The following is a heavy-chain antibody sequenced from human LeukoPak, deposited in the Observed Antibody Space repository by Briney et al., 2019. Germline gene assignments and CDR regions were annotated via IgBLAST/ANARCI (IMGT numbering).Heavy chain of an antibody. CDR1: GFTFSSYE. J-gene: IGHJ3*02. CDR2: ISSSGSTI. CDR3: ARFPGNAFDI. V-gene: IGHV3-48*03. Sequence: GGSLRLSCAASGFTFSSYEMNWVRQAPGKGLEWVSYISSSGSTIYYADSVKGRFTISRDNAKNTLYLQMNSLRAEDTAVYYCARFPGNAFDIWGQGTMVTVSS.